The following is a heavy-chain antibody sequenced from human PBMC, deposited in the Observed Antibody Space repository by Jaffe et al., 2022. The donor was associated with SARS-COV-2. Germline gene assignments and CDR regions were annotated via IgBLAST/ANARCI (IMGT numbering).Heavy chain of an antibody. CDR2: IKSKTDGGTT. CDR1: GFTFSNAW. CDR3: TTDLIQLHGYDPNDAFDI. J-gene: IGHJ3*02. Sequence: EVQLVESGGGLVKPGGSLRLSCAASGFTFSNAWMSWVRQAPGKGLEWVGRIKSKTDGGTTDYAAPVKGRFTISRDDSKNTLYLQMNSLKTEDTAVYYCTTDLIQLHGYDPNDAFDIWGQGTMVTVSS. D-gene: IGHD5-18*01. V-gene: IGHV3-15*01.